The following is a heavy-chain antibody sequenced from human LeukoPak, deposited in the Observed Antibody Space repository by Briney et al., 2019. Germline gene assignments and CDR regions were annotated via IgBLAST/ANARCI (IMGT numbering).Heavy chain of an antibody. Sequence: ASVKVSCKASGYTFTSYGISWVRQAPGQGLEWMGWISAYNGNTNYAQKLQGRVTMTTDTSTSTAYMELSSLRSEDTAVYYCARDGSIAARLGWFDPWGQGTLVTVSS. D-gene: IGHD6-6*01. CDR1: GYTFTSYG. CDR3: ARDGSIAARLGWFDP. V-gene: IGHV1-18*01. J-gene: IGHJ5*02. CDR2: ISAYNGNT.